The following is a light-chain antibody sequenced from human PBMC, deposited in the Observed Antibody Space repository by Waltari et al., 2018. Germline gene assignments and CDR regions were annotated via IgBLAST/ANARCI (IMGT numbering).Light chain of an antibody. CDR1: AIGGIT. V-gene: IGLV3-21*03. J-gene: IGLJ1*01. Sequence: SYVLPQPPSVSVAPGKTARIACGLNAIGGITVNWSKHKPGQAPVLVVYGDTERPSGIPERFFGSTSGNSATLTISRVEAGDEADYYCQVWVSRTDHYVFGTGTKVTVL. CDR3: QVWVSRTDHYV. CDR2: GDT.